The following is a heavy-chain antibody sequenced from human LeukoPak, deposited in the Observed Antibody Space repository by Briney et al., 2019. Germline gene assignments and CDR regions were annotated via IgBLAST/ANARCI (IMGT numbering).Heavy chain of an antibody. CDR3: ARVGRDYYGSGSYRGYFDY. V-gene: IGHV3-48*04. CDR1: GFTFSSYA. CDR2: ISGSGSTI. J-gene: IGHJ4*02. D-gene: IGHD3-10*01. Sequence: SGGSLRLSCAASGFTFSSYAMSWVRQAPGKGLEWVSAISGSGSTIYYADSVKGRFTISRDNAKNSLYLQMNSLRAEDTAVYYCARVGRDYYGSGSYRGYFDYWGQGTLVTVSS.